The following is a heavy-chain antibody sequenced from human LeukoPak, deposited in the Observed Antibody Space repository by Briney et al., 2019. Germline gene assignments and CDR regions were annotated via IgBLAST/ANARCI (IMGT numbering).Heavy chain of an antibody. J-gene: IGHJ4*02. V-gene: IGHV3-66*01. CDR2: IYSGGTT. CDR1: GFTVSSNY. CDR3: ARDQYRHAHGAH. D-gene: IGHD1-1*01. Sequence: GGSLILSCAASGFTVSSNYMSWVRQAPGKGLEWVSVIYSGGTTYYAASVKGRFTISRDNSKNTLHLQMSSLRAQDTAVHYCARDQYRHAHGAHWGQGTLVTVSS.